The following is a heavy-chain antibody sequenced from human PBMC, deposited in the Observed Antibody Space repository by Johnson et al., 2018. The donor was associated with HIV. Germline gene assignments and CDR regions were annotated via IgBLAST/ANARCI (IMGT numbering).Heavy chain of an antibody. J-gene: IGHJ3*02. CDR3: ARGFHRGGAFDI. Sequence: VQLVESGGGVVQPGRSLRLSCAASGFTFSSYGMNWVRQAPGKGLEWVAVISYDGSDNYYPDSVKGRFTISRDNAKNSLYLQMNSLRAEDTAVYYCARGFHRGGAFDIWGQGTMVTVSS. CDR1: GFTFSSYG. D-gene: IGHD1-14*01. V-gene: IGHV3-30*03. CDR2: ISYDGSDN.